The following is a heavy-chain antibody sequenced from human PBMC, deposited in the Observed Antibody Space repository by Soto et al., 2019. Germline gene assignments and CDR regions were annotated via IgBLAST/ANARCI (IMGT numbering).Heavy chain of an antibody. J-gene: IGHJ4*02. CDR2: MNPNNGDT. D-gene: IGHD2-21*02. CDR3: VRETDSREL. Sequence: QVQLVRSGAEVKKPGASVKVSCKASGYTFTRYDINWVRQAPGQGLEWMGWMNPNNGDTEYAQRFQGRVTMTRNTAISTAYMELSSLRSDDTAFYYCVRETDSRELWGQGTLVTVSS. V-gene: IGHV1-8*01. CDR1: GYTFTRYD.